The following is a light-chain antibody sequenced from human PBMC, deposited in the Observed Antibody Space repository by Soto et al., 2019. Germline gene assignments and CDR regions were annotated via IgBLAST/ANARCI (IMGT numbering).Light chain of an antibody. CDR3: QQYDSSPT. J-gene: IGKJ1*01. Sequence: ELVFTQSPGTLSLSPGEGATLSCSSSQSISSRYLAWYQQKPGQAPRLLMYGVSSRATGTPDRFSGSGSGTDFTLTISRLEPEDFAVYHCQQYDSSPTFCQVAIVDVK. CDR1: QSISSRY. V-gene: IGKV3-20*01. CDR2: GVS.